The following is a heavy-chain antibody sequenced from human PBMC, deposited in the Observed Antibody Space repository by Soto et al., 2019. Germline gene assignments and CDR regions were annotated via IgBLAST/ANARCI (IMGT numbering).Heavy chain of an antibody. J-gene: IGHJ4*02. CDR2: IKSKTDGGTT. Sequence: EVQLVESGGGLVKPGGSLRLSCAASGFTFSNAWMNWVRQAPGKGLEWVGRIKSKTDGGTTDYAAPVKGRFTISRDDSKNTLYLQMNSLKTEDTAVYYCTTDPNLAVAGRYSYWGQGTLVTVSS. V-gene: IGHV3-15*07. CDR3: TTDPNLAVAGRYSY. D-gene: IGHD6-19*01. CDR1: GFTFSNAW.